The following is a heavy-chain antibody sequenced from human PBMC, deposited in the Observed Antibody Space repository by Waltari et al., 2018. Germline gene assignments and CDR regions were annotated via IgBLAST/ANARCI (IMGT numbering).Heavy chain of an antibody. V-gene: IGHV1-2*06. D-gene: IGHD6-13*01. CDR2: INPNSGGT. Sequence: QVQLVQSGAEVKKPGASVKVSCKASGYTFTGYYMHWVRQAPGQGLEWMGRINPNSGGTNYAQKFQGRVTMTRDTSISTAYMELSRLRSDDTAVYYCAQIAAAGMSDYYGMDVWGQGTTVTVSS. J-gene: IGHJ6*02. CDR3: AQIAAAGMSDYYGMDV. CDR1: GYTFTGYY.